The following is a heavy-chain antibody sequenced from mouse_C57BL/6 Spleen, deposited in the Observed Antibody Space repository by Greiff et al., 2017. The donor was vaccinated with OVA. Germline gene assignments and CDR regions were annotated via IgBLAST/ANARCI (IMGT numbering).Heavy chain of an antibody. CDR1: GYTFTSYG. CDR3: ARSGGKYSNPGYFDY. J-gene: IGHJ2*01. CDR2: IYPRSGNT. D-gene: IGHD2-5*01. Sequence: VQLQQSGAELARPGASVKLSCKASGYTFTSYGISWVKQRTGQGLEWIGEIYPRSGNTYYNEKFKGKATLTADKSSSTSYMELRSLTSEDSAVYFCARSGGKYSNPGYFDYWGQGTTLTVSS. V-gene: IGHV1-81*01.